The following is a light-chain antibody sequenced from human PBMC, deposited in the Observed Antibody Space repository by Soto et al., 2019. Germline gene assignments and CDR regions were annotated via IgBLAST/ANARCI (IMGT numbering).Light chain of an antibody. Sequence: DIQMTQSPSTLSASVGDRVTITCRASQTISSWFAWYQQKPGKAPKLLIYKAASLESGVSSRFSGSGSETEFTLTISSLQSDDFATYYCQQYNSYPWTFGQGTRVEIK. J-gene: IGKJ1*01. CDR3: QQYNSYPWT. CDR1: QTISSW. V-gene: IGKV1-5*03. CDR2: KAA.